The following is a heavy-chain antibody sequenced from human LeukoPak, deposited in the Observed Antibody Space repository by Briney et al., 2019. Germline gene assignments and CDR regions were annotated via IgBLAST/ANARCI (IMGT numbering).Heavy chain of an antibody. J-gene: IGHJ4*02. CDR3: ARGRSNGWFY. Sequence: PSETLSLTCTVSGYSISSGYYWGWIRRPPGKGLEWIGSIYHSGRTFYNPSLKSRVTISVDTSKNQFSLKLTSVTAADTAVYYCARGRSNGWFYWGQGTLVTVSS. V-gene: IGHV4-38-2*02. CDR2: IYHSGRT. CDR1: GYSISSGYY. D-gene: IGHD2-8*01.